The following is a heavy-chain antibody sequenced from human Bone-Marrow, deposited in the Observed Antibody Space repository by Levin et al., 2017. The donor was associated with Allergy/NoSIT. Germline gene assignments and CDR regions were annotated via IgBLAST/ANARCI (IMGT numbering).Heavy chain of an antibody. V-gene: IGHV3-21*01. Sequence: ETLSLTCAASGFTFSSYSMNWVRQAPGKGLEWVSSISASSSYKYYADSVKGRFTISRDNAKNSMDLEMNRLTPDDTAVYYCATANRAGSPDYWGQGILVIVSS. CDR3: ATANRAGSPDY. CDR2: ISASSSYK. D-gene: IGHD2-15*01. CDR1: GFTFSSYS. J-gene: IGHJ4*02.